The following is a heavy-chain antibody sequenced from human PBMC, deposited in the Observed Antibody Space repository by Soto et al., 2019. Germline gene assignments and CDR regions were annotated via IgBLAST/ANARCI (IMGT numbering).Heavy chain of an antibody. CDR2: IVVGSGNT. V-gene: IGHV1-58*01. CDR1: GFTFTSSA. D-gene: IGHD3-10*01. Sequence: QMPLVQSGPEVKKPGTSVKVSCKASGFTFTSSAVQWVRQARGQRLEWIGWIVVGSGNTNYAQKFQERVTITRDMSTSTAYMELSSLRSEDTAVYYCARAGVTGYYYGMDVWGQGTTVTVSS. CDR3: ARAGVTGYYYGMDV. J-gene: IGHJ6*02.